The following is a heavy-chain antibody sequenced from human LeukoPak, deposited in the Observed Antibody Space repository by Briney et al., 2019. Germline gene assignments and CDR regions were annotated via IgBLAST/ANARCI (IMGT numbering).Heavy chain of an antibody. CDR2: INPNSCDT. CDR3: ARANPLYCSSTTCLFDY. CDR1: GYTFTGYY. D-gene: IGHD2-2*01. Sequence: GASVTVSCKASGYTFTGYYMHWVRQAPGQGFEWMGWINPNSCDTNYAQKFQGRVTMTRDTSISTAHMELSRLRSDDTAVYYCARANPLYCSSTTCLFDYWGQGTLVTVSS. J-gene: IGHJ4*02. V-gene: IGHV1-2*02.